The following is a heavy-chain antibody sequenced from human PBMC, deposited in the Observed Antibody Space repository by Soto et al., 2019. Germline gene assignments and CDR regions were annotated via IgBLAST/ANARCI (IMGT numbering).Heavy chain of an antibody. CDR1: GYTFTSYD. CDR3: VRGEGRATSV. D-gene: IGHD5-12*01. J-gene: IGHJ6*02. V-gene: IGHV1-8*02. Sequence: QVQLVQSGAEVKKPGASVKVSCKAFGYTFTSYDINWVRQATGQGLEWMGWMNPDSGNTGSAQKFQGRVTLTRNSAINTAYMELSSLRSEDMAVYYCVRGEGRATSVWGQGTTVSVSS. CDR2: MNPDSGNT.